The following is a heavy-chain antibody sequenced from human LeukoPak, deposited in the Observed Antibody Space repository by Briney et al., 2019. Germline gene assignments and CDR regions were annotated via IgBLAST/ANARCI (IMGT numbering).Heavy chain of an antibody. D-gene: IGHD3-9*01. CDR1: GYTFTGYY. CDR3: ARNGGSYDILTGYYMGNWFDP. J-gene: IGHJ5*02. V-gene: IGHV1-2*02. CDR2: INPNSGGT. Sequence: GASVKVSCKASGYTFTGYYMHWVRQAPGQGLEWMGWINPNSGGTNYAQKFQGRVTMTRDTSISTAYMELSRLRSDDTAVYYCARNGGSYDILTGYYMGNWFDPWGQGTLVTVSS.